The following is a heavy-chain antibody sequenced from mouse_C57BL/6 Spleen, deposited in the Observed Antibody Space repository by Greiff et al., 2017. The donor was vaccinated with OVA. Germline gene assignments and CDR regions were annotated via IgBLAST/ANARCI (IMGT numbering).Heavy chain of an antibody. CDR2: IYPGSGST. V-gene: IGHV1-55*01. Sequence: QVQLQQSGAELVKPGASVKMSCKASGYTFTSYWITWVKQRPGQGLEWIGDIYPGSGSTNYNEKFKSKATLTVDTSSSTAYMQLSSLTSEDSAVYYCAREKPITTGRGFAYWGQGTLVTVSA. CDR1: GYTFTSYW. D-gene: IGHD1-1*01. J-gene: IGHJ3*01. CDR3: AREKPITTGRGFAY.